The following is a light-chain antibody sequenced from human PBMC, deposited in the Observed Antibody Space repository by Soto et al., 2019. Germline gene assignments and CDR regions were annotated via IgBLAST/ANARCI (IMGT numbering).Light chain of an antibody. CDR3: QQRSNWPPVT. CDR2: DAS. J-gene: IGKJ4*01. Sequence: SVLTQKQDTLSLSPGERATLSCRASQSVSNNYLAWYQQKPGQAPRFLIYDASNRATGIPARFSGSGSGTDFTLTISSLEPEDFGVYYCQQRSNWPPVTFGGGTKVDI. CDR1: QSVSNNY. V-gene: IGKV3-11*01.